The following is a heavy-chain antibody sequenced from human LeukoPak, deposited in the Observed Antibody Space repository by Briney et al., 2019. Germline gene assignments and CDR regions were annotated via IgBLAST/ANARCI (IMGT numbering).Heavy chain of an antibody. CDR2: IWYDGSNK. V-gene: IGHV3-33*08. J-gene: IGHJ3*02. Sequence: GGSLRLSCAASGFTFSSYGMHWVRQAPGKGLEWVAVIWYDGSNKYYADSVKGRFTISRDNSKTTLYLQMNSLREEDTAVYYCARGTYYYDSSGYYRAFDIWGQGTMVTVSS. CDR1: GFTFSSYG. D-gene: IGHD3-22*01. CDR3: ARGTYYYDSSGYYRAFDI.